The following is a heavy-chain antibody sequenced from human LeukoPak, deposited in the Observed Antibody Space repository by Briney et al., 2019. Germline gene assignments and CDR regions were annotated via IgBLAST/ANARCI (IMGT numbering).Heavy chain of an antibody. CDR2: MYYSGST. CDR1: GGFISSYY. J-gene: IGHJ4*02. CDR3: ARRYCSGGSCYSGYYFDY. D-gene: IGHD2-15*01. Sequence: AETLSLTCTVSGGFISSYYWSWLRQPPGKGRVGFGYMYYSGSTNYNPSLKSRITISVDTSKNQFSLKLSSVTAADTAVYYCARRYCSGGSCYSGYYFDYWGQGTLVTVSS. V-gene: IGHV4-59*12.